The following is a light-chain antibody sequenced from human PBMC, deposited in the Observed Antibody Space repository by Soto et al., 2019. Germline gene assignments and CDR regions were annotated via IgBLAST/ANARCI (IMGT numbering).Light chain of an antibody. CDR2: RNN. CDR3: QSYDSSLSAYV. V-gene: IGLV1-40*01. Sequence: QSVLTQPPSVSGAPGQRVTISCTGSSSNIGAGYDVHWYQQLPGTAPKLLIFRNNNRPSGVPDRFSGSKSGTSASLAITGLQAEDEADYYCQSYDSSLSAYVFATETKVTVL. CDR1: SSNIGAGYD. J-gene: IGLJ1*01.